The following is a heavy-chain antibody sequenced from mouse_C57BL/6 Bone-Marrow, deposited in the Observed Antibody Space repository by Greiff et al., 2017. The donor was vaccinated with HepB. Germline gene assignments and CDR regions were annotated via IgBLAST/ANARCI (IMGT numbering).Heavy chain of an antibody. V-gene: IGHV1-26*01. Sequence: EVQLQQSGPELVKPGASVKISCKASGYTFTDYYMNWVKQSHGKSLEWIGDINPNNGGTSYNQKFKGKATLTVDKSSSTAYMELRSLTSEDSAVYYCAPYYYGSSYCAMDYWGQGTSVTVSS. D-gene: IGHD1-1*01. CDR2: INPNNGGT. CDR1: GYTFTDYY. CDR3: APYYYGSSYCAMDY. J-gene: IGHJ4*01.